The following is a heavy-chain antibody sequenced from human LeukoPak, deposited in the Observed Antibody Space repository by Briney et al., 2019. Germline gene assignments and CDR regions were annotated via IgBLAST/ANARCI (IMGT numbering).Heavy chain of an antibody. V-gene: IGHV5-51*01. J-gene: IGHJ6*03. CDR1: GYNFTPYW. D-gene: IGHD2-15*01. CDR2: IYPGDSDT. CDR3: ARLVVVVAATSDYYYYMDV. Sequence: GESLKISCQSSGYNFTPYWIVWVRQMPGKGLEWMGIIYPGDSDTRYSPSFQGQVTISADKSISTAYLQWSSLKASDTAMYYCARLVVVVAATSDYYYYMDVWGKGTTVTISS.